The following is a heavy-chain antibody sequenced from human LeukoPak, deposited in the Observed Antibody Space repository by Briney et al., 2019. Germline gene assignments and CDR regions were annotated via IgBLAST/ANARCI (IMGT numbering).Heavy chain of an antibody. V-gene: IGHV3-64D*06. CDR3: VKDLSIEPQYGEI. Sequence: GGSLRLSCSASGFTFSSYAMHWVRQAPGKGLEYVSAISSNGGSTYYADSVKGRFTISRDNSKNTLYLQMSSLRAEDTAVYYCVKDLSIEPQYGEIWGQGTLVTVSS. J-gene: IGHJ4*02. D-gene: IGHD6-6*01. CDR1: GFTFSSYA. CDR2: ISSNGGST.